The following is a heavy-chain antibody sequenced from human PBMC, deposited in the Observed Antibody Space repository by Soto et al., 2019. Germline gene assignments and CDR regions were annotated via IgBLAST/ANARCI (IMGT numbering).Heavy chain of an antibody. Sequence: EVQLVESGGGLVKPGGSLRLSCAASGFTFNTYDMDWVRQAPGKGLEWVSSINKASIYIYYADSVRGRFTITRDNANNSLYLQMNSLRVEDTAVYYCARRSVTTYHFFDYWGQGTLVTVSS. CDR2: INKASIYI. CDR3: ARRSVTTYHFFDY. D-gene: IGHD4-17*01. V-gene: IGHV3-21*01. CDR1: GFTFNTYD. J-gene: IGHJ4*02.